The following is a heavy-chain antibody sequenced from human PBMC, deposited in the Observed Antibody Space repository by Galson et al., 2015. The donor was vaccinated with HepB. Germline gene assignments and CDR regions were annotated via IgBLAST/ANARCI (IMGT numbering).Heavy chain of an antibody. Sequence: SVKVSCKASDYTLTDNEINWVRQAPGLGLEWVGRINPYNGNTNYAQNLQGRVIMSRDTSTRTVYMEVRSLRSADTAVYYCARGMKKSGSIVELAYWGQGTLITVSS. D-gene: IGHD1-7*01. CDR1: DYTLTDNE. CDR3: ARGMKKSGSIVELAY. CDR2: INPYNGNT. J-gene: IGHJ4*02. V-gene: IGHV1-18*01.